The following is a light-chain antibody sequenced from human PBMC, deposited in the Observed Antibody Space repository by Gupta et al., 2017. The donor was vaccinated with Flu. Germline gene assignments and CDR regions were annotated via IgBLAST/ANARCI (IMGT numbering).Light chain of an antibody. Sequence: EVVLTQSPGTLSLSPGERATLSYRASQTVTSRKLAWYQQKPGQAPRLLMYDTSSPATGIPDRFSGSGSRSDFTLTICTLETEDSAVYYCQQYGTSQITFGQGTRLEIK. J-gene: IGKJ5*01. V-gene: IGKV3-20*01. CDR2: DTS. CDR3: QQYGTSQIT. CDR1: QTVTSRK.